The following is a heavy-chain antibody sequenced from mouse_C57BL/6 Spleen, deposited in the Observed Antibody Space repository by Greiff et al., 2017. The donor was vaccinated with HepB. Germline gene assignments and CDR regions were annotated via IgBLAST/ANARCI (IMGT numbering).Heavy chain of an antibody. CDR3: AREGIYYDYLFAY. CDR2: IYPGDGDT. D-gene: IGHD2-4*01. J-gene: IGHJ3*01. Sequence: VQLQQSGPELVKPGASVKISCKASGYAFSSSWINWVKQRPGKGLEWIGRIYPGDGDTNYNGKFKGKATLTADKSSSTAYMQLSSLTSEDSAVYFCAREGIYYDYLFAYWGQGTLVTVSA. V-gene: IGHV1-82*01. CDR1: GYAFSSSW.